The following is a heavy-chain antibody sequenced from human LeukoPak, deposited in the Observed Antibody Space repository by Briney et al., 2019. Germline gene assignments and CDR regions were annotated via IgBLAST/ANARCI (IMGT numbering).Heavy chain of an antibody. Sequence: PGGSLRLSCAASGFTFSSYAMHWVRQAPGKGLEWVAVISYDGSNKYYADSVKGRFTISRDNSKNTLYLQMNSLRAEDTAVYYCARGLVSGSQRGYFDYWGQGTLDTVSS. D-gene: IGHD1-26*01. CDR3: ARGLVSGSQRGYFDY. V-gene: IGHV3-30-3*01. CDR1: GFTFSSYA. J-gene: IGHJ4*02. CDR2: ISYDGSNK.